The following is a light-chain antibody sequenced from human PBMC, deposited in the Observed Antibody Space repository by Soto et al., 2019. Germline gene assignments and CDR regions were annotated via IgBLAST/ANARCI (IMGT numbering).Light chain of an antibody. CDR3: QVWDSGSGHRL. CDR2: YDR. V-gene: IGLV3-21*04. CDR1: NIGSRS. Sequence: SYELTQPPSVSVAPGRTARITCWGNNIGSRSVHWYQQMPGQAPLLVIYYDRDRPSGIPERFSGSNSGNTATLTINRVEAGDEASYYCQVWDSGSGHRLFGGGTKVTVL. J-gene: IGLJ2*01.